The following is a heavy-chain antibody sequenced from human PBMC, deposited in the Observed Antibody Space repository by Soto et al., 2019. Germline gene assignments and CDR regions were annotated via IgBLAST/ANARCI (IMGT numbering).Heavy chain of an antibody. V-gene: IGHV4-4*02. CDR2: IYHSGST. D-gene: IGHD6-13*01. J-gene: IGHJ3*02. Sequence: SETLSLTCAVSGGSISRSNWWSWVRQPPGKGLEWIGEIYHSGSTNYNPSLKSRVTISVDKSKNQFSLKLSSVTAADTAVYYCARGPSGAAAGTGAFDIWGQGTMATDS. CDR1: GGSISRSNW. CDR3: ARGPSGAAAGTGAFDI.